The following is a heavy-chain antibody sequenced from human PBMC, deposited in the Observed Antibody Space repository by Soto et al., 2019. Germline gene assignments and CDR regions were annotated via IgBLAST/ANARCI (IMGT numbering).Heavy chain of an antibody. J-gene: IGHJ3*02. CDR2: ISGSGGST. CDR1: GFTFSSYA. D-gene: IGHD3-22*01. Sequence: GGSLRLSCAASGFTFSSYAMIWVRQAPGKGLEWVSAISGSGGSTYYADSVKGRFTISRDNSKNTLYLQMNSLRAEDTAVYYCAKPYYYDSSGGYDAFDIWGQGTMVTVSS. V-gene: IGHV3-23*01. CDR3: AKPYYYDSSGGYDAFDI.